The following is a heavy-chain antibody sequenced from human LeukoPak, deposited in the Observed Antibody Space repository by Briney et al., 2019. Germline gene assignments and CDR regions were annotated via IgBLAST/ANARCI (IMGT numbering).Heavy chain of an antibody. V-gene: IGHV3-23*01. CDR3: ARAPPDCTNGVCSLGAFDI. J-gene: IGHJ3*02. CDR1: GFTFSSYD. D-gene: IGHD2-8*01. Sequence: GGSLRLSCAASGFTFSSYDMSWVRQAPGKGLEWVSAISGSGGSTYYADSVKGRFTISRDNAKNSLYLQMNSLRAEDTAVYYCARAPPDCTNGVCSLGAFDIWGQGTMVTVSS. CDR2: ISGSGGST.